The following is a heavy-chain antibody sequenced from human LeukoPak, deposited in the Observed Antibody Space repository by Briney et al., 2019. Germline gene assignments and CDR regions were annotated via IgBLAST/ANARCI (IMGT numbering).Heavy chain of an antibody. CDR2: IYTSGST. V-gene: IGHV4-4*07. D-gene: IGHD1-7*01. CDR3: ARAKYNWNYVSRKTSNWFDP. Sequence: SETLSLTCTVSGDSFSLYYWSWIRQPAGKGLEWIGRIYTSGSTNYNPSLKRRITMSVDTSKNQFSLDLSSVTAADTAVYYCARAKYNWNYVSRKTSNWFDPWGQGTLVTVSS. J-gene: IGHJ5*02. CDR1: GDSFSLYY.